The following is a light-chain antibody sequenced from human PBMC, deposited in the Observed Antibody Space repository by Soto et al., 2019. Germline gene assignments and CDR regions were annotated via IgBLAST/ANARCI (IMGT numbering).Light chain of an antibody. V-gene: IGLV2-8*01. J-gene: IGLJ2*01. Sequence: QSALTQPPSASGSPGQSVTISCTGTSSDVGAYNYVSWYQQHPGKAPKLMIYEVSKRPSGVPDRFSGSKSGNTASLTDSGLQAEDEADYYCSSLRVFGGGTKLTVL. CDR2: EVS. CDR1: SSDVGAYNY. CDR3: SSLRV.